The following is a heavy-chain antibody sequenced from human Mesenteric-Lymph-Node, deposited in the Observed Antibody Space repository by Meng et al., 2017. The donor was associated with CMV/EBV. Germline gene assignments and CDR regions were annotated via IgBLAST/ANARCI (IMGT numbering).Heavy chain of an antibody. J-gene: IGHJ6*02. CDR3: AGDSPRPYGLDV. CDR2: ISDSGSTI. CDR1: GFTFSSYE. Sequence: GESLKISCAASGFTFSSYEFNWVRQPPGKGLEWLSYISDSGSTIYYADSVKGRFTISRDNAKNSLYLQMNSLRAEDTAVYYCAGDSPRPYGLDVWGQGTTVTVSS. V-gene: IGHV3-48*03.